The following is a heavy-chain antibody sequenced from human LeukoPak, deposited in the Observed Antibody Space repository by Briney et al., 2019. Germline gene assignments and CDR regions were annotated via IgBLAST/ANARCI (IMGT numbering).Heavy chain of an antibody. CDR1: GGSFSGYY. CDR2: INHSGST. V-gene: IGHV4-34*01. J-gene: IGHJ6*03. CDR3: ASGRGYSYGYYYYYYMDV. Sequence: SETLSLTCAVYGGSFSGYYWSWIRQPPGKGLEWIGEINHSGSTNYNPSLKSRVTISVDTSKNQFSLKLSSVTAADTAVYYCASGRGYSYGYYYYYYMDVWGKGTTVTVSS. D-gene: IGHD5-18*01.